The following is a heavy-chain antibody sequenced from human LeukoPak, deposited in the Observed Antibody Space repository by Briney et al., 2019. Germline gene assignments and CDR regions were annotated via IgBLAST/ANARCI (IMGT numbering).Heavy chain of an antibody. CDR1: GFTFSSYV. Sequence: QPGGSLRLSCAASGFTFSSYVMHWVRQAPGKGLEWVAIISYDGSNEYYADSVKGRFTISRDNSKNTLYLQMNSLRAEDTAVYYCARSVAGPFDYWGQGTLVSVSS. D-gene: IGHD6-19*01. J-gene: IGHJ4*02. CDR3: ARSVAGPFDY. CDR2: ISYDGSNE. V-gene: IGHV3-30*14.